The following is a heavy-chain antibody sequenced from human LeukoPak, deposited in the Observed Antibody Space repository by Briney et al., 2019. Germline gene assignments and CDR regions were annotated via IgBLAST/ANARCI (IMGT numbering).Heavy chain of an antibody. CDR2: ISSNGGST. Sequence: PGGSLRLSCAASGFTFSSYAMHWVRQAPGKGLEYVSAISSNGGSTYYANSVKGRFTISRDNSKNTLYLQMGSLRAEDMAVYYCTTDPYYYGSGIPLIYYGMDVWGQGTTVTVSS. V-gene: IGHV3-64*01. CDR1: GFTFSSYA. J-gene: IGHJ6*02. CDR3: TTDPYYYGSGIPLIYYGMDV. D-gene: IGHD3-10*01.